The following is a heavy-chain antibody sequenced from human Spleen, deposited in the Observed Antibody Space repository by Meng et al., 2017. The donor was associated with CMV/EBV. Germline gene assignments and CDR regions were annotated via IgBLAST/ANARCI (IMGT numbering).Heavy chain of an antibody. D-gene: IGHD3-10*01. CDR2: TNPSGGST. CDR3: ARDHGSTNYYKVEYYGMDV. J-gene: IGHJ6*02. V-gene: IGHV1-46*01. CDR1: FTSYY. Sequence: FTSYYIHWVRQAPGQGLEWMGITNPSGGSTRYAQKFQGRVTMTRDTSTSTVYMELRSLRSEDTAVYYCARDHGSTNYYKVEYYGMDVWGQGTMVTVSS.